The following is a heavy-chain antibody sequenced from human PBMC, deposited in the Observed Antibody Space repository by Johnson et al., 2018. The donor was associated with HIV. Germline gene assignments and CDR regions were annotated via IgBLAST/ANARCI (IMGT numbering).Heavy chain of an antibody. V-gene: IGHV3-66*02. CDR2: IYTGGST. CDR3: ARVRVGAFDI. Sequence: VQLVESGGGLVHPGGSLRLSCAASGFTVSTNYMSWVRQAPGKGLEWVSLIYTGGSTFYADSVKGRFTISRDNSKNALYIQMNSLRAEDTAVYYCARVRVGAFDIWGQGTMVTVSS. CDR1: GFTVSTNY. J-gene: IGHJ3*02. D-gene: IGHD1-26*01.